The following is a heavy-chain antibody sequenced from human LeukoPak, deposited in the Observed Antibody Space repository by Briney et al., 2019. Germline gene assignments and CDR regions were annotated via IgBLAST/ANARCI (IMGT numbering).Heavy chain of an antibody. CDR2: IRSKANSHAT. V-gene: IGHV3-73*01. J-gene: IGHJ6*02. CDR1: GFTFSGSA. D-gene: IGHD3-22*01. Sequence: GGSLRLSCAASGFTFSGSAMHWVRQASGKGLEWVGRIRSKANSHATAYAASVKGRFTISRDDSKNTAYLQMNSLKTEDTAVYYCTSQSYYYDSSGYYFTHGMDVWGQGTTVTVSS. CDR3: TSQSYYYDSSGYYFTHGMDV.